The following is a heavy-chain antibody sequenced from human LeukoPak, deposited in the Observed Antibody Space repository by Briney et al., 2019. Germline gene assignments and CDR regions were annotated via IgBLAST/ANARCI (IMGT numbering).Heavy chain of an antibody. D-gene: IGHD3-16*02. Sequence: ASVKVSCKASGFTFTSSAVQWVRQARGQRLEWIGWIVVGSGNTNYAQKFQERVTITRDMSTSTAYMELSSLRSEDTALYYCARDSTQGERSLLFFGYWGQGALVTVSS. CDR3: ARDSTQGERSLLFFGY. J-gene: IGHJ4*02. CDR1: GFTFTSSA. V-gene: IGHV1-58*01. CDR2: IVVGSGNT.